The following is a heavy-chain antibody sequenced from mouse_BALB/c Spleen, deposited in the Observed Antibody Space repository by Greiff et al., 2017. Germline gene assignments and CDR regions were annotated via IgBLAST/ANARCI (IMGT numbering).Heavy chain of an antibody. Sequence: EVKVVESGGGLVQPGGSLKLSCAASGFTFSSYGMSWVRQTPDKRLELVATINSNGGSTYYPDSVKGRFTISRDNAKNTLYLQMSSLKSEDTAMYYCARASHYYSSSYWFAYWGQGTLVTVSA. V-gene: IGHV5-6-3*01. CDR3: ARASHYYSSSYWFAY. D-gene: IGHD1-1*01. CDR2: INSNGGST. J-gene: IGHJ3*01. CDR1: GFTFSSYG.